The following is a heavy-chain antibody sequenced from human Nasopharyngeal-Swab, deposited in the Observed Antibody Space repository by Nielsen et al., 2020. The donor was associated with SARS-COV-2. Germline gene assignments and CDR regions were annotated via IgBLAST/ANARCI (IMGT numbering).Heavy chain of an antibody. CDR1: GFTFDDYA. CDR2: ISWNSGSI. J-gene: IGHJ3*02. Sequence: GGSLRLSCAASGFTFDDYAMHWVRQAPGKGLEWVSGISWNSGSIGYADSVKGRFTISRDNAKNFLYLQMNSLRAEDTALYYCAKPYYDILTGYYIGAFDIWGQGTMVTVSS. D-gene: IGHD3-9*01. V-gene: IGHV3-9*01. CDR3: AKPYYDILTGYYIGAFDI.